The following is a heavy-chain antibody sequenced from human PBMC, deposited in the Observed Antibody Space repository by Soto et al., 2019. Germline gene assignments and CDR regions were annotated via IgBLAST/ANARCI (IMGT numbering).Heavy chain of an antibody. CDR3: AIVDIHVTPSPQDV. V-gene: IGHV1-18*01. D-gene: IGHD2-2*03. CDR2: INAYNGNT. J-gene: IGHJ6*02. CDR1: GYRFTSYG. Sequence: GASVKVSCKASGYRFTSYGIGWVRQAPGQGLEWMGWINAYNGNTNYAQNLQGRVTLTTDTSTSTAYMELRSLRSNDTAVYYCAIVDIHVTPSPQDVWGQETTVTVSS.